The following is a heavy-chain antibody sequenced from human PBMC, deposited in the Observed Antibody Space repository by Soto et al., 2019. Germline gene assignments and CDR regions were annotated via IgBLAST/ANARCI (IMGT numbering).Heavy chain of an antibody. CDR1: GGTFSSYT. CDR2: IIPILGIA. Sequence: GPPVKVSCKASGGTFSSYTISWVRQAPGQGLEWMGRIIPILGIANYAQKFQGRVTITADKSTSTAYMELSSLRSEDTAVYYCARALRAGYCSSTSCSNWYFDLWGRGTLVTVS. J-gene: IGHJ2*01. CDR3: ARALRAGYCSSTSCSNWYFDL. D-gene: IGHD2-2*01. V-gene: IGHV1-69*02.